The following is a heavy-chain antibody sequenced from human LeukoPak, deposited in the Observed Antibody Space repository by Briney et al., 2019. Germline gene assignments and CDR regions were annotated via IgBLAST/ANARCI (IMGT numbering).Heavy chain of an antibody. Sequence: GRSLRLSCAASGFIFSSYAMHWVRQAPGKGLEWVAVISYDGSNKCYADSVRGRFTISRDNSKNTLYLQMNSLGVEDTAVYYCAKCRRSSGWSYWFDPWGQGTLVTVSS. CDR3: AKCRRSSGWSYWFDP. CDR1: GFIFSSYA. J-gene: IGHJ5*02. D-gene: IGHD6-19*01. V-gene: IGHV3-30-3*02. CDR2: ISYDGSNK.